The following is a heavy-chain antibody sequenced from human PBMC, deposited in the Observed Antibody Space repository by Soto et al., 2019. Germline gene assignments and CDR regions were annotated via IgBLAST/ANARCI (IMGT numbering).Heavy chain of an antibody. V-gene: IGHV1-18*01. CDR2: SSPYNGNT. Sequence: QVQLVQSGAEVKKPGASVKVSCKASGYTFTSYGIRWVRQATGQGLEWMGWSSPYNGNTNYAQKLQRRVTMTTDTSKSTAYMEQRSLRSDDTAVYYCARGIGGYFGVDYYYGMDVWGQGTTVTVSS. CDR3: ARGIGGYFGVDYYYGMDV. J-gene: IGHJ6*02. D-gene: IGHD3-16*01. CDR1: GYTFTSYG.